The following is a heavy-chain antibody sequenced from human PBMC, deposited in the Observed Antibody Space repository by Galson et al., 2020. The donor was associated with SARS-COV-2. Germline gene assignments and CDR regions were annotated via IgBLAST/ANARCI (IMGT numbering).Heavy chain of an antibody. V-gene: IGHV3-7*01. CDR1: GFTFNDFW. J-gene: IGHJ4*02. D-gene: IGHD3-9*01. Sequence: GGSLRLSCAVSGFTFNDFWMSWFRQAPGKGLEWVANIRGDGSEENYVDSVKGRFFISRDNAENSLYLQMNSLRVEDTAVYYCLREDWQGGFWCQGALVSVSS. CDR3: LREDWQGGF. CDR2: IRGDGSEE.